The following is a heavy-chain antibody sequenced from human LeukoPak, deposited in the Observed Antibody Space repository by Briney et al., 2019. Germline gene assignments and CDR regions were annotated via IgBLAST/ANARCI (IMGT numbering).Heavy chain of an antibody. V-gene: IGHV3-7*01. D-gene: IGHD6-19*01. CDR3: ARGLTGSGWSDFDY. CDR2: IKQGGSEK. CDR1: GFTFSSYW. Sequence: GGSLRLSCAASGFTFSSYWMSWARQAPGTGLEWVATIKQGGSEKYFVDSVKGRFTISRDDAKSSLYLQMNSLRAEDTAVYYCARGLTGSGWSDFDYWGQGTLVTVSS. J-gene: IGHJ4*02.